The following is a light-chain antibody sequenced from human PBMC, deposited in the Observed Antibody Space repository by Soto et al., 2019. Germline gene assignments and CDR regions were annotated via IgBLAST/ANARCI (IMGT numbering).Light chain of an antibody. CDR2: SNN. CDR1: SSNIGSNT. J-gene: IGLJ3*02. V-gene: IGLV1-44*01. CDR3: AEWDDTLNGWV. Sequence: QSVLTQPPSASGTPGQRVTISCSGSSSNIGSNTVNWYQQLPGTAPTILIYSNNQRPSGVPDRFSGYKSGTSASPAISGLQSEDDADYYCAEWDDTLNGWVFGGGTKLTVL.